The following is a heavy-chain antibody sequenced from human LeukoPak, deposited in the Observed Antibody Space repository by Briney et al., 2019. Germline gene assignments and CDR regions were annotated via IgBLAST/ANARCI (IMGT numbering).Heavy chain of an antibody. J-gene: IGHJ4*02. CDR2: INPRDGGT. V-gene: IGHV1-2*02. CDR3: AREGNGLLSKDLDY. Sequence: GASVKVSCKGSGYTLTDYYLHWVRQAPGQGLAWVGYINPRDGGTSSPPNFRGRVTMTTAASSSTVYMELSRLTSDDTAIYYCAREGNGLLSKDLDYWGQGTLVTVSS. D-gene: IGHD2-15*01. CDR1: GYTLTDYY.